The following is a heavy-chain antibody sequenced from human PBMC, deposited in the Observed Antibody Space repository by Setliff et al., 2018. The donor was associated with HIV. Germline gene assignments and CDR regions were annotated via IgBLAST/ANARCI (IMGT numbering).Heavy chain of an antibody. CDR1: GGSMTSFY. Sequence: PSETLSLTCTVSGGSMTSFYWGWIRQTPGKGLEWIGNIYYTGFAYYNPSLKSRVTISLDTSKTHFFLNLTSVTDADTAVYFCTREGRGDPAMATTRIDYWGQGKLVTVSS. CDR2: IYYTGFA. D-gene: IGHD1-1*01. J-gene: IGHJ4*02. V-gene: IGHV4-39*02. CDR3: TREGRGDPAMATTRIDY.